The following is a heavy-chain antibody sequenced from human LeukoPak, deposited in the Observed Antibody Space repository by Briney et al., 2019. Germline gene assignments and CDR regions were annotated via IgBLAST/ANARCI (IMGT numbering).Heavy chain of an antibody. Sequence: GGSLRLSCAASGFTFSDYYMSWIRQAPGKGLEWVSYISSSGSTIYYADSVKGRFTISRDNAKNSLYLQMNSLRAEDTAVYYCARDPYSGAYGDTYYYFMDVWGKGTTVTISS. CDR3: ARDPYSGAYGDTYYYFMDV. D-gene: IGHD1-26*01. V-gene: IGHV3-11*04. CDR1: GFTFSDYY. CDR2: ISSSGSTI. J-gene: IGHJ6*03.